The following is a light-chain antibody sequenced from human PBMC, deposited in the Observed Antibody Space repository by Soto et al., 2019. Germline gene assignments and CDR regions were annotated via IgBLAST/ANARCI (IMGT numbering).Light chain of an antibody. Sequence: QPALTQPRSVSGSPGQSVTISCTGTSSDVADYNYVSWYQHHPGKAPKLMIYDVTKRPSGVPDRFSGSKSGNTASLIISGLQAEDEADYYCCSYTGSYTFVVFGGGTKLTVL. CDR1: SSDVADYNY. CDR3: CSYTGSYTFVV. J-gene: IGLJ2*01. V-gene: IGLV2-11*01. CDR2: DVT.